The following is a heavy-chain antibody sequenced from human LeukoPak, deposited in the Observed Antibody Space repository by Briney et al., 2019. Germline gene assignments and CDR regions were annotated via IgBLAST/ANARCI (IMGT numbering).Heavy chain of an antibody. V-gene: IGHV4-59*01. Sequence: PSETLSLTCTVSGGSISSYYWSWIRQPPGKGLEWIGYIYYSGSTNYNPSLKSRVTISVDTSKDQFSLKLSSVTAADTAVYYCARKGAAFRGSYGFDYWGQGTLVTVSS. D-gene: IGHD1-26*01. CDR1: GGSISSYY. CDR3: ARKGAAFRGSYGFDY. CDR2: IYYSGST. J-gene: IGHJ4*02.